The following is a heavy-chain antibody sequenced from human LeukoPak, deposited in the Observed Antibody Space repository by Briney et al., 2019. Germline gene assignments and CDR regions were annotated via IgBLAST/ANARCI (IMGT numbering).Heavy chain of an antibody. V-gene: IGHV3-74*01. Sequence: GGSLRLSFADSGFTFSSHWMHWVRQAPGKGLVWVSRIKYDASSTSYADSVKGRFTISRDNAKNTLYLQMNSLRAEDTAVYYCARGATYAYYQDYWGQGTLVTVSS. CDR1: GFTFSSHW. CDR3: ARGATYAYYQDY. CDR2: IKYDASST. D-gene: IGHD1-26*01. J-gene: IGHJ4*02.